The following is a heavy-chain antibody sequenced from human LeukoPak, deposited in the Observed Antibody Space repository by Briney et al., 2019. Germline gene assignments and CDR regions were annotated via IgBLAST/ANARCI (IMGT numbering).Heavy chain of an antibody. CDR3: ARGGSGNWNAPFDY. V-gene: IGHV3-21*01. J-gene: IGHJ4*02. D-gene: IGHD1-1*01. CDR1: GFTFSSYS. CDR2: ISSSSSYI. Sequence: GGSLRLSCAVSGFTFSSYSMNWVRQAPGKGLEWVSSISSSSSYIYYADSVKGRFTISRDNAKNSLYLQMNSLRADDTAVYYCARGGSGNWNAPFDYWGQGTLVTVSS.